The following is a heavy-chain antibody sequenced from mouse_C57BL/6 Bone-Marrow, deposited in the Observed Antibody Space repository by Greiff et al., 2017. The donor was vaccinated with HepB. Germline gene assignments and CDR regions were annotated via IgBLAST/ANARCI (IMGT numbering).Heavy chain of an antibody. D-gene: IGHD1-1*01. J-gene: IGHJ1*03. CDR2: INPSSGYT. Sequence: QVQLKQSGAELAKPGASVKLSCKASGYTFTSYWMHWVKQRPGQGLEWIGYINPSSGYTKYNQKFKDKATLTADKSSSTAYMQLSSLTYEDSAVYYCARRRITTVVAHWYFDVWGTGTTVTVSS. CDR1: GYTFTSYW. V-gene: IGHV1-7*01. CDR3: ARRRITTVVAHWYFDV.